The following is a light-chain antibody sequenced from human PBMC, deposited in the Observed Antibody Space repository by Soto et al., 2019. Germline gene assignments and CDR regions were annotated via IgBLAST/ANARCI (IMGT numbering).Light chain of an antibody. CDR1: SSDVGSYNL. CDR2: EVS. V-gene: IGLV2-23*02. CDR3: CSYVGSHYV. J-gene: IGLJ1*01. Sequence: QSVLTQPASVSGSPGQSITISCTGTSSDVGSYNLVSWYQQHPGKAPKLMIYEVSKRPSGVSNRFSGSKSGNTASLTISGLQAEDEADYYCCSYVGSHYVFGTGTKLTVL.